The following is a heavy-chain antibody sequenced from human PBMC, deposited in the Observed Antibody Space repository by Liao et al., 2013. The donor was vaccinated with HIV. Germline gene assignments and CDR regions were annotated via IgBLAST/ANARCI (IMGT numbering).Heavy chain of an antibody. D-gene: IGHD5-12*01. CDR1: GGSLSNYY. V-gene: IGHV4-4*07. CDR2: MFNSGST. J-gene: IGHJ2*01. Sequence: VQLQESGPGLVKPSETLSLTCTVSGGSLSNYYWGWIRQPAGKGLEWIGRMFNSGSTTYNPSLQSRVTISVDTSKNQFSLRLTSVTAADTAVYYCARGYAYWYFDLWGRGTHVTVSS. CDR3: ARGYAYWYFDL.